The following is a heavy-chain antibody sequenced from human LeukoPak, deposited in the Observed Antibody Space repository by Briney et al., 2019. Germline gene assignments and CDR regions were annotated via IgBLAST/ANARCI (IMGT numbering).Heavy chain of an antibody. D-gene: IGHD1-26*01. J-gene: IGHJ4*02. CDR3: AREPPLIVGTDIDY. CDR2: ISYDGSNK. V-gene: IGHV3-30-3*01. Sequence: GGSLRLSCAASGFTFSSYAMHWVRQAPGKGLEWVAVISYDGSNKYYADSVKDRFTISRDNSKNTLYLQMNSLRAEDTAVYYCAREPPLIVGTDIDYWGQGTLVTVST. CDR1: GFTFSSYA.